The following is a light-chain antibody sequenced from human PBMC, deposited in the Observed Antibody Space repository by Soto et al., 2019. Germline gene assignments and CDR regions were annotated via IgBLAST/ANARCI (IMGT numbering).Light chain of an antibody. CDR2: VEGSGSY. V-gene: IGLV4-60*02. CDR1: SGHSTYI. CDR3: ETWDSIRV. Sequence: QSVLTQSSSASASLGSSVKLTCTLSSGHSTYIIAWHQQQPGKAPRYLMKVEGSGSYNKGSGVPDRFSGSSSGADRYLTISNLQFEDEADYYCETWDSIRVFGGGTKLTVL. J-gene: IGLJ3*02.